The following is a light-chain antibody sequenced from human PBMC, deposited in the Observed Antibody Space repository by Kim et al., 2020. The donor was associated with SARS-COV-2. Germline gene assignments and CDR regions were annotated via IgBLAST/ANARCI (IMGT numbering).Light chain of an antibody. V-gene: IGLV3-19*01. CDR3: SSRDSSGDHPV. CDR1: SLRSYY. CDR2: GKN. Sequence: SSELTQDPAVSVALGQTVRITCQGDSLRSYYASWYQQRPGQAPVVVIYGKNNRPSGIPDRFSGSTSGNTASLTITGAQAEDEADYYCSSRDSSGDHPVF. J-gene: IGLJ2*01.